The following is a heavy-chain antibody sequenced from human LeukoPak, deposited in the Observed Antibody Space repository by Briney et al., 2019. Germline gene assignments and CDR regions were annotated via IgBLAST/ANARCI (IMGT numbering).Heavy chain of an antibody. V-gene: IGHV4-34*01. CDR2: IHYSGSV. CDR1: GGSFSGYY. CDR3: ARGQWFRAF. D-gene: IGHD3-10*01. Sequence: SETLSLACAVYGGSFSGYYWTWIRQPPGKGLEWIGEIHYSGSVTYNPSLETRVTISVDTSKNQFSLRINSVTAADTAVYYCARGQWFRAFWSRGTPVTVSS. J-gene: IGHJ4*02.